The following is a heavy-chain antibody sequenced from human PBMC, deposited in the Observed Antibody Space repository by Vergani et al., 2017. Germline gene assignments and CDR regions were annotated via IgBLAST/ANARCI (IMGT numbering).Heavy chain of an antibody. V-gene: IGHV3-64*01. D-gene: IGHD3-22*01. CDR2: ISSNGGST. CDR1: GFTFSSYA. CDR3: ARDPDPYYYDSSGYSDAFDI. J-gene: IGHJ3*02. Sequence: EVQLVESGGGLVQPGGSLRLSCAASGFTFSSYAMHWVRQAPGKGLEYVSAISSNGGSTYYANSVKGRFPISRDNSKNTLYLQIGSLRAEDMAVYYCARDPDPYYYDSSGYSDAFDIWGQGTMVTVSS.